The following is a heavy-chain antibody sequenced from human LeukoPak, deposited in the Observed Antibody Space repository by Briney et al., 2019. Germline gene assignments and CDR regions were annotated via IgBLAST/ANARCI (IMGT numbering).Heavy chain of an antibody. CDR1: GFTFSSYG. CDR2: ISYDGSNK. V-gene: IGHV3-30*03. Sequence: PGRSLRLSCAASGFTFSSYGMHWVRQAPGKGLEWVAVISYDGSNKYYADSVKGRFTISRDNAKNSLYLQMNSLRAEDTAVYYCASAMTTVTTHYYGMDVWGQGTTVTVSS. CDR3: ASAMTTVTTHYYGMDV. D-gene: IGHD4-17*01. J-gene: IGHJ6*02.